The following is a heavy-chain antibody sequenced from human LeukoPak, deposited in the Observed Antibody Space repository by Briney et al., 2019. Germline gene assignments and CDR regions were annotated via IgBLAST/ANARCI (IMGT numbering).Heavy chain of an antibody. CDR2: IYSSGST. D-gene: IGHD2-2*01. Sequence: SETLSLTCTVSGGSISSYYWSWIRQPAGKGLEWIGRIYSSGSTNYNPSLKSRVTMSVDTSKNQFSLRLSSVTAADTAVYYYAKEQGIVVVPAAMSHTRRGYYYYGMDVWGQGTTVTVSS. V-gene: IGHV4-4*07. CDR1: GGSISSYY. CDR3: AKEQGIVVVPAAMSHTRRGYYYYGMDV. J-gene: IGHJ6*02.